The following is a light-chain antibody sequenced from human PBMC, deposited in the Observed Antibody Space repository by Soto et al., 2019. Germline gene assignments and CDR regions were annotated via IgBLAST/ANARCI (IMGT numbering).Light chain of an antibody. Sequence: EIVLTQSPGTLSLSPGERATLSCRASQSVSSSYLAWYQQKPGQAPRLLIYGASSRATGIPDRFSGSGSGTDFPLTISRLEPEDFAVYYCQQYRSSPRAFGQGTRLEIK. CDR1: QSVSSSY. V-gene: IGKV3-20*01. CDR2: GAS. CDR3: QQYRSSPRA. J-gene: IGKJ5*01.